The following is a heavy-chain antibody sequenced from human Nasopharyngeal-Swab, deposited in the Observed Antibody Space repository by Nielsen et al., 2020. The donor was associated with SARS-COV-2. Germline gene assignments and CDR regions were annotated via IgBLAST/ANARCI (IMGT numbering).Heavy chain of an antibody. Sequence: SETLSLTCVISGGSISSYYWSWIRQPPGKGLEWIGCIHYSGSTYYNPSLKSRVTMAVDTSNNQFSLKVTSVTAADTAVYYCAREQRGGDFWTRHYYNGMDVWGQGTTVTVSS. D-gene: IGHD3/OR15-3a*01. CDR3: AREQRGGDFWTRHYYNGMDV. V-gene: IGHV4-59*13. J-gene: IGHJ6*02. CDR1: GGSISSYY. CDR2: IHYSGST.